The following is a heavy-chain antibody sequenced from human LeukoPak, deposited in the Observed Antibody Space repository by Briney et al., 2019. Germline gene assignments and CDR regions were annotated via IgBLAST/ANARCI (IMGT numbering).Heavy chain of an antibody. CDR3: ARDESGYSYGYNAWFDP. CDR1: GGTFSSYA. Sequence: ASVKVSCKASGGTFSSYAISWVRQTPGQGLEWMGRITPILGIANYAQKFQGRVTITADKSTSTAYMELSSLRSEDTAVYYCARDESGYSYGYNAWFDPWGQGTLVTVSS. CDR2: ITPILGIA. V-gene: IGHV1-69*04. D-gene: IGHD5-18*01. J-gene: IGHJ5*02.